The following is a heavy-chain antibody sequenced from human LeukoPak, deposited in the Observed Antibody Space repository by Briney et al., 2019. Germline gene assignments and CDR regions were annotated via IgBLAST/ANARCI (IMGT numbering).Heavy chain of an antibody. CDR3: ARDHGDYADY. CDR1: GGSVSSGGYY. V-gene: IGHV4-61*08. D-gene: IGHD4-17*01. CDR2: IYYSGST. J-gene: IGHJ4*02. Sequence: SETLSLTCTVSGGSVSSGGYYWSWIRQPPGKGLEWIGYIYYSGSTNYNPSLKSRVTISVDTSKNQFSLKLSSVTAADTAVYYCARDHGDYADYWGQGTLVTVSS.